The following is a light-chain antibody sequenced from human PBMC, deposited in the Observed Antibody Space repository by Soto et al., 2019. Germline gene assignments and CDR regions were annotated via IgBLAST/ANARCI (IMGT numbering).Light chain of an antibody. CDR3: QQYGDWPGA. J-gene: IGKJ4*01. V-gene: IGKV3-20*01. CDR2: GAS. Sequence: IVLTQSPGTLSLSPGERTTLSCRASQSVSSSYLAWYQQKPGQAPRLLIYGASSRATGIPDRFSGSGSGTEFSLTISSLQSEDFAVYSCQQYGDWPGAFGGGTKVDIK. CDR1: QSVSSSY.